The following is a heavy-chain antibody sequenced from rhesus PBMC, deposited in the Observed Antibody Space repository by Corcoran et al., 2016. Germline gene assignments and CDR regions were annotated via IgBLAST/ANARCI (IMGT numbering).Heavy chain of an antibody. Sequence: EVQLVETGGGLVQPGGSLKLSCAASGFTFSSYGMSWVRQAPGKGLEWVSAINSVGGSTYYADSVEGRFTIPRDNYKNTLSLQMNSLRAEDTAVYYCAKVPRPSIVTIPSYYFDYWGQGVLVTVSS. J-gene: IGHJ4*01. CDR2: INSVGGST. D-gene: IGHD4-17*01. CDR3: AKVPRPSIVTIPSYYFDY. V-gene: IGHV3S5*01. CDR1: GFTFSSYG.